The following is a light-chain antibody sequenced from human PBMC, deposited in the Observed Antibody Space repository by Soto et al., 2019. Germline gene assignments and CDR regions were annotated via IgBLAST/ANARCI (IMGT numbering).Light chain of an antibody. CDR3: QQHGQWPIT. CDR1: QSVNSN. V-gene: IGKV3D-15*01. CDR2: RIS. J-gene: IGKJ5*01. Sequence: EIVMTQSPATLSVSPGERCTLSCMASQSVNSNYLAWYQQKPGKAPRLLIYRISKRATDIPDRFSGSGSGTEFTLTISSLQPEDFASYYCQQHGQWPITFGQGTRLEIK.